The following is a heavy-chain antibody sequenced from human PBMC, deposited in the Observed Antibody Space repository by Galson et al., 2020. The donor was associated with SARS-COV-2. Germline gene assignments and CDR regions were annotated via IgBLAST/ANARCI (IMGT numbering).Heavy chain of an antibody. J-gene: IGHJ4*02. CDR3: ARKVATYDY. CDR1: AGFISSTTYY. D-gene: IGHD5-12*01. V-gene: IGHV4-39*07. CDR2: IYFNGND. Sequence: ASETLSFTCTVSAGFISSTTYYWGWIRQPPGKGLEWLGSIYFNGNDSYNPSLKSRLSISINTSKNQFSLRLNSVTAADTAVYFCARKVATYDYWGPGILVTVSS.